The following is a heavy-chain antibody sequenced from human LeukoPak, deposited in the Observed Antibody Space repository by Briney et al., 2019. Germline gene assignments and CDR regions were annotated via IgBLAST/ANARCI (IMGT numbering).Heavy chain of an antibody. D-gene: IGHD2-2*01. J-gene: IGHJ6*02. Sequence: ASVKVSCKASGYTFTSYGISWVRQAPGQGLEWMGWISAYNGNTNYAQKLQGRVTMTTDTSTSTAYMELRSLRSDDTAVYYCARDRYCSSTSCYYYYYYGMDVWGQGTTVTVSS. CDR2: ISAYNGNT. CDR3: ARDRYCSSTSCYYYYYYGMDV. V-gene: IGHV1-18*01. CDR1: GYTFTSYG.